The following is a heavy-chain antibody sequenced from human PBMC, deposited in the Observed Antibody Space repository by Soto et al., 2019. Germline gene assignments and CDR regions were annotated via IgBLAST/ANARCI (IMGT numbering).Heavy chain of an antibody. J-gene: IGHJ5*01. Sequence: PGGSLRLSCSASGFTFNNYAMHWVRQAPGKGLEYVSLIGTDGDGTYYADSVKGRFTISRDNSKNTLYLQMNSLRVEDTAVYHCAKLRYFDWSAYNWFEYWGQGTPVTVSS. CDR1: GFTFNNYA. CDR3: AKLRYFDWSAYNWFEY. CDR2: IGTDGDGT. V-gene: IGHV3-64D*06. D-gene: IGHD3-9*01.